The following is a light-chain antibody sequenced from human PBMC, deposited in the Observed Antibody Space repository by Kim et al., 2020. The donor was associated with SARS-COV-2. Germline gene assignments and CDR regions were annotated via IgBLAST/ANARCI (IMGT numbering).Light chain of an antibody. Sequence: QSVLTQPPSASGTPGQRVTISCSGSSSNIGGNTVNWYQQLPGTAPKLLIYSNNQRPSGVPDRFSGSKSGTSASLAISALQSADEADYYCATWDDSLNGPVFGGGTQLTVL. J-gene: IGLJ2*01. CDR1: SSNIGGNT. CDR3: ATWDDSLNGPV. CDR2: SNN. V-gene: IGLV1-44*01.